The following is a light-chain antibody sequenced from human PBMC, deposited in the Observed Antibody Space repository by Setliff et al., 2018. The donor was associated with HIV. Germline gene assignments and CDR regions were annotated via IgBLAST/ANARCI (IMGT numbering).Light chain of an antibody. V-gene: IGLV2-14*01. CDR1: SNDVGGHNY. CDR3: ISYTVNGTPLYV. CDR2: EVS. J-gene: IGLJ1*01. Sequence: QSVLTQPASVSGSPGQSITISCTGTSNDVGGHNYVSWYQQYTGKAPKLIIYEVSIRPSGVSNRFSGSKSGNTASLTISGLQAEDEADYYCISYTVNGTPLYVLGTGTKV.